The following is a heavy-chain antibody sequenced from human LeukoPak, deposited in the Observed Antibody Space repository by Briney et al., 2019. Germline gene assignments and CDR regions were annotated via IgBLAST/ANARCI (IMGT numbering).Heavy chain of an antibody. CDR3: ARMSSGYYYPDY. J-gene: IGHJ4*02. D-gene: IGHD3-22*01. Sequence: GGSLRLSCAASGFTFSSYSMNWVRQAPGRGLEWVSSISSSSSYIYYADSVKGRFTISRDNAKNSLYLQMNSLRAEDTAVYYCARMSSGYYYPDYWGQGTLVTVSS. V-gene: IGHV3-21*01. CDR2: ISSSSSYI. CDR1: GFTFSSYS.